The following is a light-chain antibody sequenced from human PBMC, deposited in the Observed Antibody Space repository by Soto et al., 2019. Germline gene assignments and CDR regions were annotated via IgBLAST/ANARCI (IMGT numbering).Light chain of an antibody. J-gene: IGKJ1*01. CDR1: LDIGDA. V-gene: IGKV1-17*01. CDR2: GAS. Sequence: DMQMTQSPSSLSASVGDRVTITCRASLDIGDALGWYQQKPGKAPKRLIYGASSLQSGVPSTFSGSGSGTEFTLTITSLQPEEFANYYCLQHDTYPWTFGQGTKVEI. CDR3: LQHDTYPWT.